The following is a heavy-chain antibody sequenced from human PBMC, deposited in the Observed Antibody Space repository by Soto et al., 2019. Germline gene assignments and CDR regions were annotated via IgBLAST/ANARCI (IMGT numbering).Heavy chain of an antibody. CDR3: SKGGGRLSNWFDP. CDR1: GFTFDDYA. D-gene: IGHD3-16*01. V-gene: IGHV3-9*01. J-gene: IGHJ5*02. CDR2: ISWNSGSI. Sequence: AGGSLRLSCAASGFTFDDYAMHWVRQAPGKGLEWVSSISWNSGSIGYADSVKGRFTISRDNANNSLYLQMNSLRADDTAFYYCSKGGGRLSNWFDPWGQGTLVTVSS.